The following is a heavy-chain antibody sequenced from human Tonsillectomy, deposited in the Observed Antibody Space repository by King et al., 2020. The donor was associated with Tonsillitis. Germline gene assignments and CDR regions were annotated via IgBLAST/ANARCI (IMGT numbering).Heavy chain of an antibody. CDR2: VSSHGISK. V-gene: IGHV3-30-3*01. J-gene: IGHJ3*01. CDR3: AREGLAPKYQTFDL. CDR1: GFIFSVYG. D-gene: IGHD6-6*01. Sequence: QLVQSGGAVVQPGRSLRLSCAGSGFIFSVYGIHWVRQTPDKGLEWVAFVSSHGISKFYADSLKGRSTLSRDNSRDSLYLQVNSLRVEDSAVYYCAREGLAPKYQTFDLWGPGTTVSVSS.